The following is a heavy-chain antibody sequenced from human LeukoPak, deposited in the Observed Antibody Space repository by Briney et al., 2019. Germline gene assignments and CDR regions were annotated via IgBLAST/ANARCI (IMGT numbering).Heavy chain of an antibody. CDR2: INQDGSDK. CDR3: ARDGSFWSGFRAFDL. Sequence: GGSLRLSCATSRFISSSYWMTWVRRTPGKGLEWVASINQDGSDKYYVDSVKGRFTISRDNAKKSLYLEMSSLRAEDTAVYYCARDGSFWSGFRAFDLWGQGTVVTVSS. CDR1: RFISSSYW. D-gene: IGHD3-3*01. J-gene: IGHJ3*01. V-gene: IGHV3-7*01.